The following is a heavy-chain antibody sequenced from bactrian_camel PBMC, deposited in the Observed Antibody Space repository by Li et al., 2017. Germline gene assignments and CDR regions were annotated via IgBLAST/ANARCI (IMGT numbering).Heavy chain of an antibody. J-gene: IGHJ4*01. D-gene: IGHD3*01. V-gene: IGHV3S1*01. CDR1: LNPDSRYC. CDR2: LWTPDHST. Sequence: HVQLVESGGGLVQAGGSLRLSCATSLNPDSRYCLGWIRQVPGKEREGVALLWTPDHSTYYSNSAKGRFTISKDNAANSLLLQMNSLKPEETGMYSCAADISPCWVSDTVYDGYNYWGQGTQVTVS. CDR3: AADISPCWVSDTVYDGYNY.